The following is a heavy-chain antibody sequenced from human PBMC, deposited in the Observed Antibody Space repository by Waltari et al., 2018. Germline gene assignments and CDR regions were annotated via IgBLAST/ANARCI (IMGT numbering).Heavy chain of an antibody. CDR3: AKTLSDPSVGGLDV. J-gene: IGHJ6*02. CDR1: GFTFGRSA. V-gene: IGHV3-23*04. CDR2: MRGGGGST. D-gene: IGHD1-26*01. Sequence: EVQLVESGGGLVQPGGSLRLSCEASGFTFGRSAMTWVRQVPGKGLEGLSAMRGGGGSTYYADSVQGRFIISRDPSKNTLCLQLNSLRVEDTAVYFCAKTLSDPSVGGLDVWGQGTPVTVSS.